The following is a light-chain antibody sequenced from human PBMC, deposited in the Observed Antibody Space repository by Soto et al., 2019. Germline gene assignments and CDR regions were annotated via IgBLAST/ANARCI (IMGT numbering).Light chain of an antibody. V-gene: IGKV3-20*01. J-gene: IGKJ5*01. CDR1: QSVSSSY. CDR2: GAS. CDR3: QQYGSSPT. Sequence: EIVLTQSPGTLSLSPGERATLSCRASQSVSSSYLAWYQQKPGQAPRLLMYGASRRATGIPDRFSGSGSVTDFTLTISRLEPEDFAVYYCQQYGSSPTFGQGTRLEIK.